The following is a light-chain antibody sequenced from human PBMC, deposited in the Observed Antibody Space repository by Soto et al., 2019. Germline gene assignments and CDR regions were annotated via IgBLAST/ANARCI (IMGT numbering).Light chain of an antibody. CDR1: SSDVGNYNL. CDR2: EVS. Sequence: QSVLTQPASVSGSPGQSITISCTGTSSDVGNYNLVSWYQQHPGKAPKLMICEVSKRPSGVSNRFSGSKSGNTASLTISGLQAEDEADYYCCSYAGSRTFVFGTGTKVTVL. V-gene: IGLV2-23*02. J-gene: IGLJ1*01. CDR3: CSYAGSRTFV.